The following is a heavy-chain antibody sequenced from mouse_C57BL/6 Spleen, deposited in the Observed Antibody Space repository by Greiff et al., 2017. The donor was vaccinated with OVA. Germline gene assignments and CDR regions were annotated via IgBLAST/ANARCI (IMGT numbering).Heavy chain of an antibody. V-gene: IGHV1-62-2*01. CDR3: ARHEGVYYDYPYAMDY. D-gene: IGHD2-4*01. J-gene: IGHJ4*01. CDR1: GYTFTEYT. Sequence: QVQLQQSGAELVKPGASVKLSCKASGYTFTEYTIHWVKQRSGQGLEWIGWFYPGSGSIKYNEKFKDKATMTADKSSSTVYMELSRLTSDDSAVYFCARHEGVYYDYPYAMDYWGQGTSVTVSS. CDR2: FYPGSGSI.